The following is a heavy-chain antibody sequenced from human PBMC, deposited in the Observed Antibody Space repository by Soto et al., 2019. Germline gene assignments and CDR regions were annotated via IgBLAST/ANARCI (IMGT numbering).Heavy chain of an antibody. CDR2: LWYDGRRE. Sequence: SLRLSCATSGFTFTTYGMHWVRQAPGSGLEWVAVLWYDGRREYYADSVKGRFTISRDNSKNTLYLQMDSLRAEDTAVYYCAREPYRLGVTTSNMDVWGQGTTVTVSS. D-gene: IGHD3-10*01. CDR1: GFTFTTYG. J-gene: IGHJ6*02. CDR3: AREPYRLGVTTSNMDV. V-gene: IGHV3-33*01.